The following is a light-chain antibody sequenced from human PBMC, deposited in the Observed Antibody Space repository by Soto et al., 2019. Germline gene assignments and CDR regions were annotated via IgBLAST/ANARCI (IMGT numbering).Light chain of an antibody. CDR1: QAITNY. Sequence: DIQMAQSPSSLSASVGDTVTITCRASQAITNYYLAWFQHKPGKAPKALIYVASSLQRGVPSKFSGSGSGTDFTLTISSLQPEDSATYYCQQYHAYPLTFGGGTKVEIK. V-gene: IGKV1-16*02. CDR3: QQYHAYPLT. CDR2: VAS. J-gene: IGKJ4*01.